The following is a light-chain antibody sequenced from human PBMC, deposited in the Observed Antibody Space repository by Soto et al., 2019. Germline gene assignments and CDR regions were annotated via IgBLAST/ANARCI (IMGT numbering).Light chain of an antibody. CDR1: SSDVGGYNY. J-gene: IGLJ2*01. Sequence: QSVLTQPASVSGSPGQSITISCTGTSSDVGGYNYVSWYQQRPGKAPKLMIYEVSNRPSGVSNRFSGSKSGNTASLTISGLQAEDEADYYCSSYTSSSFVVFGGGTKVTVL. CDR2: EVS. V-gene: IGLV2-14*01. CDR3: SSYTSSSFVV.